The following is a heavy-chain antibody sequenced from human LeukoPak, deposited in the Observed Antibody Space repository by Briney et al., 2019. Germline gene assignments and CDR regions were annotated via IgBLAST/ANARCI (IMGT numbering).Heavy chain of an antibody. Sequence: PGGSLRLSCAASGLIFSSYAMSWVRQAPGKGLEWVSSISGSGGSTYYADSVKGRFTISRDNSKNTLYLQMKSLRAEDTAVNTWGKSGAHSGGGGPLATVPP. CDR2: ISGSGGST. CDR1: GLIFSSYA. J-gene: IGHJ4*02. V-gene: IGHV3-23*01. D-gene: IGHD1-26*01. CDR3: GKSGAHS.